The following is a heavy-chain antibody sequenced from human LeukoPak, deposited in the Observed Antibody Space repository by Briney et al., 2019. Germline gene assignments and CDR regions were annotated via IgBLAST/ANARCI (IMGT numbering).Heavy chain of an antibody. V-gene: IGHV1-18*01. D-gene: IGHD3-9*01. CDR3: ARIGHYDILTGYSTYYGMDV. Sequence: ASVKVSCKASGYTITSYGITWVRQPPGQGLEWMGGINTCNGNTNYAQKFQGRVTMTTDTSTNTAYTELRSLRSDDRAVYYCARIGHYDILTGYSTYYGMDVWGQGTTVTVSS. CDR1: GYTITSYG. CDR2: INTCNGNT. J-gene: IGHJ6*02.